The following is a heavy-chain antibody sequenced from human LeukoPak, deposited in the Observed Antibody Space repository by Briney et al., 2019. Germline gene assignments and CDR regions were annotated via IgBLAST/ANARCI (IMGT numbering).Heavy chain of an antibody. CDR3: ARGLTIVATISAY. V-gene: IGHV7-4-1*02. J-gene: IGHJ4*02. D-gene: IGHD5-12*01. Sequence: GASVKVSCKSSGYTFTNFNMHWVRQAPGQGLEWMGWINTNTGNPTYAQGFTGRFVFSLDTSVSTAYLQISSLKAEDTAVYYCARGLTIVATISAYWGQGTLVTVSS. CDR1: GYTFTNFN. CDR2: INTNTGNP.